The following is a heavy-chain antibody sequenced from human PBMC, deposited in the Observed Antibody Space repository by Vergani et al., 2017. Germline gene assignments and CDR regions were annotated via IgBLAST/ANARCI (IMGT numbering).Heavy chain of an antibody. V-gene: IGHV3-9*01. CDR1: GFTFDDYA. CDR2: ISWNSGSI. Sequence: EVQLVESGGGLVQPGRSLRLSCAASGFTFDDYAMHWVRQAPGKGLEWVSGISWNSGSIGYADAVKGRFTIYRDNAKNSLYLQMNSLRAEDKAVYYCAREGSSWYGGLYYFDYWGQGTLVTVSS. D-gene: IGHD6-13*01. J-gene: IGHJ4*02. CDR3: AREGSSWYGGLYYFDY.